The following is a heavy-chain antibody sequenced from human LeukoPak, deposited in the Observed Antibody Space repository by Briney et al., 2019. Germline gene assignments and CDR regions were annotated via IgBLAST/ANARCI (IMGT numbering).Heavy chain of an antibody. Sequence: SQTLSLTCTVSGGSISSGDYYWSWIRQPPGKGLEWIGYIYYSGSTYYNPSLKSRVTISVDTSKNQFSLKLSSVTAADTAVYYCASSSGYSYGPYYFDYWGQGTLVTVSS. CDR2: IYYSGST. J-gene: IGHJ4*02. CDR1: GGSISSGDYY. CDR3: ASSSGYSYGPYYFDY. V-gene: IGHV4-30-4*01. D-gene: IGHD5-18*01.